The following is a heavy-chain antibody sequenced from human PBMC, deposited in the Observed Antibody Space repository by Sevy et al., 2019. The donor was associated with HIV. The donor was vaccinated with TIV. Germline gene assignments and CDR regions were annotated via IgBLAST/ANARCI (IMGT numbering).Heavy chain of an antibody. Sequence: ASVKVSCKASGYTFTGYYMHWVRQAPGQGLEWMGWINPNSGGTNYAQKFQGRVTMTRDTSISTAYMELGRLRSDDTAVYYCATRSCSGGSCPFNWYFDLWGRGTLVTVSS. CDR3: ATRSCSGGSCPFNWYFDL. V-gene: IGHV1-2*02. J-gene: IGHJ2*01. CDR2: INPNSGGT. CDR1: GYTFTGYY. D-gene: IGHD2-15*01.